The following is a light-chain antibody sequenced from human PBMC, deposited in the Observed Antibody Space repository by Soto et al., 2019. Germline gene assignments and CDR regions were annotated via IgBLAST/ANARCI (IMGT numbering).Light chain of an antibody. CDR2: EVS. Sequence: QSALTQPASVSESPGHPITISCTGTSSDIGGYNYVSWYQHHPGKAPKLMIYEVSNRPSGVSDRFSGSKSGNTASLTISGLRAEDEADYYCSSYTSRSTLVFGTGTKVTVL. V-gene: IGLV2-14*01. CDR3: SSYTSRSTLV. CDR1: SSDIGGYNY. J-gene: IGLJ1*01.